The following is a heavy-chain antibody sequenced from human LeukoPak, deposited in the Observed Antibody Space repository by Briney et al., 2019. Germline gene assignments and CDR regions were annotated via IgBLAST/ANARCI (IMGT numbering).Heavy chain of an antibody. CDR1: GFTFSSYA. V-gene: IGHV3-23*01. J-gene: IGHJ6*02. Sequence: GGSLRLSCTASGFTFSSYAMSWVRQAPGKGLEWVSGISGSGVSTYYTNSVKGRFSISSDNSKNTLYLQMNSLRAEDTAVYYCAKEWLESPYYYYGMDVWGQGTTVTVSS. D-gene: IGHD5-24*01. CDR3: AKEWLESPYYYYGMDV. CDR2: ISGSGVST.